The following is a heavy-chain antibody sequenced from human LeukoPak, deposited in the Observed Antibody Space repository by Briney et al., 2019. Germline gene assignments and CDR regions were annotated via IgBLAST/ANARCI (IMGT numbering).Heavy chain of an antibody. D-gene: IGHD6-6*01. CDR3: ARIAYSSSTDY. CDR2: ISWNSGSI. J-gene: IGHJ4*02. CDR1: GFTFDDYA. Sequence: GGSLRLSCAASGFTFDDYAMHWVRQAPGKGLEWVSGISWNSGSIGYADSVKGRFTISRDNAKNSLYLQMNSLRAEDTAVYYCARIAYSSSTDYWGQGTLVTVSS. V-gene: IGHV3-9*01.